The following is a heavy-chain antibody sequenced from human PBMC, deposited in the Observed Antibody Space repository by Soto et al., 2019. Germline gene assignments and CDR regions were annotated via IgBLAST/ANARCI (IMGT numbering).Heavy chain of an antibody. CDR3: ARGPSSVVSRSFDY. V-gene: IGHV3-11*06. CDR2: ISSSSSYT. Sequence: PGGSLRLSCAASGFTFSDYYISWIRQAPGKGLEWVSYISSSSSYTNYADSVKGRFTISRDNAKNSLYLQMNSLRAEDTAVYYCARGPSSVVSRSFDYWGQGTLVTVSS. CDR1: GFTFSDYY. D-gene: IGHD2-8*02. J-gene: IGHJ4*02.